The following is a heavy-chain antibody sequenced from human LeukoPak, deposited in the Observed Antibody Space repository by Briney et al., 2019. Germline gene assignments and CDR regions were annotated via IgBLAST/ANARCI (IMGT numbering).Heavy chain of an antibody. Sequence: PSETLSLTCTVSGGSISSSSYYWGWIRQPPGKGLEWIGSIYYSGSTYYNPSLKSRVTISVDTSKNQFSLKLSSVTAADTAVYYCARSFGGGITMVRGILDPWGQGTLVTVSS. V-gene: IGHV4-39*07. J-gene: IGHJ5*02. CDR2: IYYSGST. CDR1: GGSISSSSYY. CDR3: ARSFGGGITMVRGILDP. D-gene: IGHD3-10*01.